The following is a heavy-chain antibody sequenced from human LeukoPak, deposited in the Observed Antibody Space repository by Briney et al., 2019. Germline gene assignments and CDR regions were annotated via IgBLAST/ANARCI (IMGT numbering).Heavy chain of an antibody. CDR3: ARGGMITFGGVIVQEAYYYYYYYMDV. CDR1: GYTFTSYD. CDR2: MNPNSGNT. V-gene: IGHV1-8*01. Sequence: ASVKVSCKASGYTFTSYDINWVRQATGQGLEWMGWMNPNSGNTGYAQKFQGRVTMTRNTSISTAYMELSSLRSDDTAVYYCARGGMITFGGVIVQEAYYYYYYYMDVWGKGTTVTISS. D-gene: IGHD3-16*02. J-gene: IGHJ6*03.